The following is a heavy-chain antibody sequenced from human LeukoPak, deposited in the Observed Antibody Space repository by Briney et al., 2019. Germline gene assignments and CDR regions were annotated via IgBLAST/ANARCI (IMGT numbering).Heavy chain of an antibody. CDR2: RNPSGST. J-gene: IGHJ6*03. V-gene: IGHV4-34*01. D-gene: IGHD3-22*01. CDR1: GGSFSGYY. CDR3: ASGRQDVTMIVVVMTAVSYYLDV. Sequence: SETLSLTCAVYGGSFSGYYWTWIRQSPEKGLEWIGERNPSGSTNYNPSLKSRVTISVDTSKNQISLELSSVTPADTAVYYCASGRQDVTMIVVVMTAVSYYLDVWGKGTTVTVS.